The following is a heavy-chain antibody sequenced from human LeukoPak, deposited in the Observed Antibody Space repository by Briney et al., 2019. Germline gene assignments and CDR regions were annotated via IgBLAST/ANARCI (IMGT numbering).Heavy chain of an antibody. CDR3: ARDVASPGGVYFGY. J-gene: IGHJ4*02. Sequence: QPGRFPKLSRATPGFNFSSYGMHWVRQAPGEGLVWVSVIYTGGTTYYAGSVKGGFTISRDNSKNTLYLQMNSLRAEDTAVYYCARDVASPGGVYFGYWGQGTLVTVSS. CDR1: GFNFSSYG. CDR2: IYTGGTT. V-gene: IGHV3-66*01. D-gene: IGHD3-16*01.